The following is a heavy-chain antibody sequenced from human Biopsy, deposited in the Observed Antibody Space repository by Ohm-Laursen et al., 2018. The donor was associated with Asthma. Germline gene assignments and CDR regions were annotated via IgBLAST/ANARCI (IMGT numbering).Heavy chain of an antibody. CDR3: ARGDSSNWSHYYFDY. Sequence: CLRLSCLASGFAVSRHHMFWFRQARGKTLEWVSVIYSGGTSHTADSARGRFTISRDYSKNTLYLQMDSLRAGDTAVYYCARGDSSNWSHYYFDYWGQGTLVTVSS. CDR1: GFAVSRHH. D-gene: IGHD3-22*01. J-gene: IGHJ4*02. CDR2: IYSGGTS. V-gene: IGHV3-53*01.